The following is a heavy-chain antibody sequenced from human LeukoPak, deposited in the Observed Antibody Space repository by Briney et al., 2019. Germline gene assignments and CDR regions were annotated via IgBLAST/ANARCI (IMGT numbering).Heavy chain of an antibody. CDR3: TTDIWQWPVQFDY. D-gene: IGHD6-19*01. J-gene: IGHJ4*02. CDR2: IKSKTDGGTT. Sequence: GGSLRLSCAASGFTFSNAWMSWVRQAPGKGLEWVGRIKSKTDGGTTDYAAPVKGRFTISRDDSKNTLYLQMNSLKTEDTAVYYCTTDIWQWPVQFDYWGQGTLVTVSS. V-gene: IGHV3-15*01. CDR1: GFTFSNAW.